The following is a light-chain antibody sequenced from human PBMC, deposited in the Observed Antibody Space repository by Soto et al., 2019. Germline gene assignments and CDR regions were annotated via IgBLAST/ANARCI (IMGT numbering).Light chain of an antibody. CDR3: SSYTSSSTLV. CDR2: EVS. V-gene: IGLV2-14*01. J-gene: IGLJ1*01. Sequence: QSVLTQPASVSGSPGQSITISCTGTSSDVGGYNSVSWYQQHPGKAPKLMIYEVSNWPSGVSNRFSGSKSGNTASLTISGLQAEDEADYYCSSYTSSSTLVFGTGTKVTVL. CDR1: SSDVGGYNS.